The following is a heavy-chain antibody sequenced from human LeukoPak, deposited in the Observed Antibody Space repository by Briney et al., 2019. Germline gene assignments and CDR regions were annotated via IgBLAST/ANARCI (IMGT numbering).Heavy chain of an antibody. CDR3: ARDLEGVHEYSSSWIEDY. CDR1: GYIFAGYY. V-gene: IGHV1-2*02. J-gene: IGHJ4*02. CDR2: INPNSGGT. D-gene: IGHD6-6*01. Sequence: ASVKVSCKASGYIFAGYYMHWVRQAPGQGLEWMGWINPNSGGTNYAQKFQGRVTMTRDTSISTAYMELSRLRSDDTAVYYCARDLEGVHEYSSSWIEDYWGQGTLVTVSS.